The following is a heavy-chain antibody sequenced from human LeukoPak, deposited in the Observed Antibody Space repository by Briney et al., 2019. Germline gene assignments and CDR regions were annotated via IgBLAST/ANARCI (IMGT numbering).Heavy chain of an antibody. CDR1: GFTFSSYW. J-gene: IGHJ6*02. CDR2: IKQAGSEK. D-gene: IGHD1-26*01. V-gene: IGHV3-7*01. CDR3: ARDYAVGAPTASYYYYYGMDV. Sequence: PGGSLRLSCAASGFTFSSYWMSWVRQAPGKGLEWVANIKQAGSEKYYVDSVKGRFTISRDNAKNSLYLQMNSLRAEDTAVYYCARDYAVGAPTASYYYYYGMDVWGQGTTVTVSS.